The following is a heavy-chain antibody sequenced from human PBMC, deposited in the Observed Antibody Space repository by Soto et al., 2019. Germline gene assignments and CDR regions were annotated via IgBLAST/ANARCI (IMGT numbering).Heavy chain of an antibody. CDR3: ARSIQSVWSGYSTGYDV. CDR2: IGTAGDT. J-gene: IGHJ6*04. D-gene: IGHD3-3*01. CDR1: GFTFSSYD. Sequence: GGSLRLSCAASGFTFSSYDMHWVRQATGKGLEWVSAIGTAGDTYYPGSVKGRFTISRENAKNSLYLQMNNLRAGDTAVYYCARSIQSVWSGYSTGYDVWGKGTTVTVSS. V-gene: IGHV3-13*01.